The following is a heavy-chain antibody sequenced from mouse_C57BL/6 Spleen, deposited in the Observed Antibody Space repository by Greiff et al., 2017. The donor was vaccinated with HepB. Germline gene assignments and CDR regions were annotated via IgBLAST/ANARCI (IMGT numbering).Heavy chain of an antibody. D-gene: IGHD1-1*01. J-gene: IGHJ4*01. CDR3: ARKVYYGSSSYAMDY. Sequence: QVQLQQSGAELVRPGTSVKLSCKASGYTFTSYWMHWVKQRPGQGLEWIGVIDPSDSYTNYNQKFKGKATLTVDTSSSTAYMQLSSLTSEDSAVYYCARKVYYGSSSYAMDYWGQGTSVTVSS. CDR2: IDPSDSYT. CDR1: GYTFTSYW. V-gene: IGHV1-59*01.